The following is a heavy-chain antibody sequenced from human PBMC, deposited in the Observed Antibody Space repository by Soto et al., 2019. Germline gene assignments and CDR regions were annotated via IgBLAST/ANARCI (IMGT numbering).Heavy chain of an antibody. J-gene: IGHJ5*02. V-gene: IGHV3-23*01. CDR2: ISGSGGST. CDR3: AKVPDLEWLFDIYRSSWFDP. Sequence: PGGSLRLSCAASGFTFSSYAMSWVRQAPGKGLEWVSAISGSGGSTYYADSVKGRFTISRDNSKNTLYLQMNSLRAEDTAVYYCAKVPDLEWLFDIYRSSWFDPWGQGTLVTVSS. D-gene: IGHD3-3*01. CDR1: GFTFSSYA.